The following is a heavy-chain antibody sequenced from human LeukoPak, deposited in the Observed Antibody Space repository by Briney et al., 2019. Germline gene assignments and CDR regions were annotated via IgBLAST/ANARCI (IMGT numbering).Heavy chain of an antibody. CDR1: GFTFSTYG. J-gene: IGHJ4*02. V-gene: IGHV3-30*02. Sequence: GGSLRLSCAASGFTFSTYGMHWVRQAPGKGLDWVAFIRYDGGNKYYADSVKGRFTISRDNAKNSLYLQMNSLRAEDTAVYYCARTGSSSSSGPPGYWGQGTLVTVSS. D-gene: IGHD6-6*01. CDR2: IRYDGGNK. CDR3: ARTGSSSSSGPPGY.